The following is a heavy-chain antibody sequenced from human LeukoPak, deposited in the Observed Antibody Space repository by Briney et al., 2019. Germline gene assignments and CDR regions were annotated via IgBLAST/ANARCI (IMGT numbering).Heavy chain of an antibody. D-gene: IGHD2-21*02. Sequence: PSETLSLTCTVSGGFVSGYYWSWIRQPPGKGLEWIGEINHSGSTNYNPSLKSRVTISVDTSKNQFSLKLSSVTAADTAVYYCARRLCGGDCYSTFSYWGQGTLVTVSS. CDR3: ARRLCGGDCYSTFSY. CDR1: GGFVSGYY. J-gene: IGHJ4*02. V-gene: IGHV4-34*01. CDR2: INHSGST.